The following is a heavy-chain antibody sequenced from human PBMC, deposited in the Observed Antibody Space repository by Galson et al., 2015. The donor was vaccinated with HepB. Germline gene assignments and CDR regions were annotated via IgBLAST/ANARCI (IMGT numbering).Heavy chain of an antibody. CDR3: ARSPIAAAGTCDY. V-gene: IGHV1-69*02. CDR1: GGTFSSYT. D-gene: IGHD6-13*01. CDR2: IIPILGIA. Sequence: SVKVSCKASGGTFSSYTISWVRQAPGQGLEWMGRIIPILGIANYAQKFQGRVTITADKSTSTAYMELRSLRSDDTAVYYCARSPIAAAGTCDYWGQGTLVTVSS. J-gene: IGHJ4*02.